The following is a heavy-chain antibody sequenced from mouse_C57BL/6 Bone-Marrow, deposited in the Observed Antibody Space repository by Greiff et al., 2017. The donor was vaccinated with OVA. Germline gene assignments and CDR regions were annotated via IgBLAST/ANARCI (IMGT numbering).Heavy chain of an antibody. Sequence: DVKLVESGGGLVKPGGSLKLSCAASGFTFSDYGMHWVRQAPEKGLEWVAYISSGSSTIYYADTVKGRFTISRDNAKNTLFLQMTSLRSEDTAMYYCERRHYDYDLDYWGQGTTLTVSS. J-gene: IGHJ2*01. CDR3: ERRHYDYDLDY. D-gene: IGHD2-4*01. V-gene: IGHV5-17*01. CDR1: GFTFSDYG. CDR2: ISSGSSTI.